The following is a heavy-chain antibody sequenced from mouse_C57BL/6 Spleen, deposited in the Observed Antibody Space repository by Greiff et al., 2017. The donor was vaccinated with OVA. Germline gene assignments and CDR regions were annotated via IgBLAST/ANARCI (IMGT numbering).Heavy chain of an antibody. D-gene: IGHD1-1*01. Sequence: EVQLQESGPELVKPGASVKMSCKASGYTFTDYNMHWVKQSHGKSLEWIGYINPNNGGTSYNQKFKGKATLTVNKSSSTAYMELRSLTSEDSAVYYCARGTVVGYFDVWGTGTTVTVSS. CDR3: ARGTVVGYFDV. CDR1: GYTFTDYN. J-gene: IGHJ1*03. V-gene: IGHV1-22*01. CDR2: INPNNGGT.